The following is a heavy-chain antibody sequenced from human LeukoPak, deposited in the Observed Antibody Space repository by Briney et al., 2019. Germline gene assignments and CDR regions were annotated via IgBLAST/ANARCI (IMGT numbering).Heavy chain of an antibody. Sequence: PGGSLRLSCAASGFTFSSYSMNWVRQAPGKGLDWVSSISSSSSNIYYADSVKGRFTISRDNAKNSLYLQVNSLRVEDTAVYYCARCTTGRTFGSLREIKRSREIDYWGQGTLVTVSS. J-gene: IGHJ4*02. CDR3: ARCTTGRTFGSLREIKRSREIDY. D-gene: IGHD1-1*01. V-gene: IGHV3-21*01. CDR1: GFTFSSYS. CDR2: ISSSSSNI.